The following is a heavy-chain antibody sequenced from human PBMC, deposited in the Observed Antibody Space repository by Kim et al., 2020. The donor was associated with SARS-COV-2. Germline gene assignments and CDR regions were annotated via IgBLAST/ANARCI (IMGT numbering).Heavy chain of an antibody. CDR3: ARDATWGDHDFDD. J-gene: IGHJ4*02. Sequence: YADSEQGRFTISRDNSKNTLYLQMNSRRAEDTAVYYCARDATWGDHDFDDWGQGTLVTVSS. V-gene: IGHV3-30*01. D-gene: IGHD3-16*01.